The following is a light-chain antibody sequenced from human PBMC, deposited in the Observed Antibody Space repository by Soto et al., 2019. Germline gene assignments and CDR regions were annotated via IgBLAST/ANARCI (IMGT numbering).Light chain of an antibody. CDR3: QQYGSSPWT. CDR2: GAS. CDR1: QSIRSNY. Sequence: ETVLTQSPGTLSLSPGERATLSCRASQSIRSNYLAWYRQTPGQAPRLLIYGASNRATGIADRCSGSGSGTDFTLISSILEPEDFALYYCQQYGSSPWTFGQGTKVEIK. J-gene: IGKJ1*01. V-gene: IGKV3-20*01.